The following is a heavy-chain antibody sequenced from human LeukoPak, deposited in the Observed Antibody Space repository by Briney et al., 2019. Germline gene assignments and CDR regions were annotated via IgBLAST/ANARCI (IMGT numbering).Heavy chain of an antibody. V-gene: IGHV3-23*01. CDR3: AKTLGIYYYYGMDV. Sequence: GGSLRLSCAASGFTFNSYGMHWVRQAPGKGLEWVSVISGSAGSTFYTDSVKGRFTISRDNSKNTLYLQMNSLRAEDTAVYYCAKTLGIYYYYGMDVWGQGTTVTVSS. D-gene: IGHD2-15*01. CDR1: GFTFNSYG. J-gene: IGHJ6*02. CDR2: ISGSAGST.